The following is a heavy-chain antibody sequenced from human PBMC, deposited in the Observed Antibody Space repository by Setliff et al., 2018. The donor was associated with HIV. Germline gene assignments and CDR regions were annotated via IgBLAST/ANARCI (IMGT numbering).Heavy chain of an antibody. CDR1: GYTFTSYY. D-gene: IGHD3-3*01. Sequence: ASVKVSCKASGYTFTSYYMHWVRQAPGQGLEWMGIINPSGGSTSYAQKFQGRVTMTRDTSTSTVYMELSSLRSEDTAVYYCARTYYNFWSGDCYYYGMDVWGQGTTVTVSS. CDR2: INPSGGST. CDR3: ARTYYNFWSGDCYYYGMDV. V-gene: IGHV1-46*01. J-gene: IGHJ6*02.